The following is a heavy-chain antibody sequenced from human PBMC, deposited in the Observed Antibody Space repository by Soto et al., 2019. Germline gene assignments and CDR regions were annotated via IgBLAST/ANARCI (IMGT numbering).Heavy chain of an antibody. CDR2: FDSEDGET. J-gene: IGHJ5*02. Sequence: ASVKVSCKVSGYTLTELSMHWVRQAPGKGLEWMGGFDSEDGETIYAQKFQGRVTMTEDTSTDTAYMELSSLRSEDTAVYYCATFYYYYDSSGYSYNWFDPWGQGTLVTVSS. V-gene: IGHV1-24*01. CDR3: ATFYYYYDSSGYSYNWFDP. CDR1: GYTLTELS. D-gene: IGHD3-22*01.